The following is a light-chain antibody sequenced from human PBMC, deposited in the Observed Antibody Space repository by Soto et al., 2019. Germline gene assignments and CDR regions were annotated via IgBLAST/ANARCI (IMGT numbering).Light chain of an antibody. Sequence: EIVLTQSPATLSLSPGERATLSCRASQSVGRHLAWYQQKPGQAPRLLIYDASNRATGVPARFSGSGSGTDCTLSISSLEPEDLAVYYCQQRNNWPPATFGGGTKVEIK. J-gene: IGKJ4*01. V-gene: IGKV3-11*01. CDR1: QSVGRH. CDR2: DAS. CDR3: QQRNNWPPAT.